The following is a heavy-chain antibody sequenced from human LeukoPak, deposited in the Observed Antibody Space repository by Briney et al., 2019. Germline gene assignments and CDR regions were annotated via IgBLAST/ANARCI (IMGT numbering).Heavy chain of an antibody. CDR1: GFTVSSYH. Sequence: GGSLRLSCAASGFTVSSYHMTWVRQAPGKGLEWLSIIFEDGRMYYADSVRARFTISRDSSTLYLQMSSLRAEDTGVYYCARDHAVGNNDYGMDVWGQGTTVTVSS. D-gene: IGHD1-26*01. CDR3: ARDHAVGNNDYGMDV. CDR2: IFEDGRM. V-gene: IGHV3-66*01. J-gene: IGHJ6*02.